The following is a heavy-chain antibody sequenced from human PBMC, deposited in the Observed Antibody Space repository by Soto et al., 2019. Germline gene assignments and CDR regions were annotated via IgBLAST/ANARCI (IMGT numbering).Heavy chain of an antibody. Sequence: QLVETGGGLIQPGTSLTLSCAASGFSVSRNYMTWVRQAPGKGLEWVSFVYSGGATFYADSVKGRFILSRDDSQNTMXLQMNNLRAEDTAVYYCARVPGRLWGRGTLVTVAS. CDR2: VYSGGAT. CDR1: GFSVSRNY. D-gene: IGHD3-10*01. CDR3: ARVPGRL. V-gene: IGHV3-53*02. J-gene: IGHJ4*02.